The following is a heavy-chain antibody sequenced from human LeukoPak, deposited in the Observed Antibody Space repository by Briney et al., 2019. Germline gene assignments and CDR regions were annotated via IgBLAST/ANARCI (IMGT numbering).Heavy chain of an antibody. J-gene: IGHJ4*02. V-gene: IGHV3-23*01. CDR2: ILTSGAT. CDR3: AKDWHDY. Sequence: GGSLRLSCVASGFAFNNFAMTWVRQAPGKGLEWVATILTSGATYYADSVKGCFTISRDNSKNTLYLQMNGLRVEETAIYFCAKDWHDYWGLGTLVTVSS. CDR1: GFAFNNFA.